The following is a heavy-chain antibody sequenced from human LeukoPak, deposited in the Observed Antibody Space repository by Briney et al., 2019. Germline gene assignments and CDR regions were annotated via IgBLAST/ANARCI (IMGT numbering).Heavy chain of an antibody. CDR2: IYPGDSDT. Sequence: GESLKISCKGSGYSFTSYWIGWVRQMPGKGLEWMGIIYPGDSDTRYSPSFQGQVTISADKSISTAYLQWSSLKALDTAMYYCARAREYYYDSSGPRGWFDPWGQGTLVTVSS. CDR1: GYSFTSYW. J-gene: IGHJ5*02. V-gene: IGHV5-51*01. D-gene: IGHD3-22*01. CDR3: ARAREYYYDSSGPRGWFDP.